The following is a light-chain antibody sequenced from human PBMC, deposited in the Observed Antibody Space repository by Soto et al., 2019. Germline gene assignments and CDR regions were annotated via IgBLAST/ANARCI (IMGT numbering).Light chain of an antibody. CDR2: DAS. CDR1: QSVGSY. V-gene: IGKV3-11*01. CDR3: HQRSNWPHT. J-gene: IGKJ1*01. Sequence: EIVLTQSPATLSLSPGERATLSCRASQSVGSYLAWFQQKPGQAPRLLIYDASNRATGIPTRFSGSGSGTDFTLTVSSLEPEDFAVYYCHQRSNWPHTFGQGTKVDIK.